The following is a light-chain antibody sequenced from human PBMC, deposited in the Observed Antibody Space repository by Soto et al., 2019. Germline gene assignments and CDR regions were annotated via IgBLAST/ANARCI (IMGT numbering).Light chain of an antibody. J-gene: IGKJ5*01. Sequence: DIQMTQSPSTLSGSVGDRVTITCRASQTISSWLACYQQKPGRAPKLLIYGASNLETGVPSRFSGSGSGTDISFIISSLQPQDIATYYCQHYDNRFGQGTRLEIK. CDR1: QTISSW. CDR2: GAS. CDR3: QHYDNR. V-gene: IGKV1-33*01.